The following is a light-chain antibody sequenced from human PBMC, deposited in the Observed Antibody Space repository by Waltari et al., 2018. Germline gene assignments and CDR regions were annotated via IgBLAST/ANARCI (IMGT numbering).Light chain of an antibody. V-gene: IGLV1-36*01. CDR2: YDD. CDR3: SSYTSSSTGV. CDR1: SSNSGNNA. Sequence: QSVLTQPPSVSVAPRQRVTISCPGSSSNSGNNAVNWYQHPPGKAPKLLIYYDDLLPSGVSDRFSGSKSGNTASLTISGLQAEDEADYYCSSYTSSSTGVFGTGTKVTVL. J-gene: IGLJ1*01.